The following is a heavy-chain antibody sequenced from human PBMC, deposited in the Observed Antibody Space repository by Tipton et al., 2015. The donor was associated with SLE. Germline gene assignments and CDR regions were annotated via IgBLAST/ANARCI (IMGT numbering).Heavy chain of an antibody. D-gene: IGHD7-27*01. J-gene: IGHJ4*02. CDR2: VSGGSGSDT. CDR3: ANALGL. Sequence: SLRLSCAAPGFTFTSYAMSWVRQAPGKGLEWVSAVSGGSGSDTYYADSVKGRFTISRDNSKNNIHLQMNSLRAEDTAVYYCANALGLWGQGTLVTVSS. CDR1: GFTFTSYA. V-gene: IGHV3-23*01.